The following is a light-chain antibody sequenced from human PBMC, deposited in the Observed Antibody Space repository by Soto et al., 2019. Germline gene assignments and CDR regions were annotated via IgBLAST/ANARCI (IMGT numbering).Light chain of an antibody. J-gene: IGKJ2*03. CDR2: AAS. CDR3: HQSLSSPYS. Sequence: IQMTHSLSSLSASVLDRVTITFRASQDIANFLHWYQHKPGKAPRLLIYAASNLQRGVPSRFSGRGSGTDFTLTINSLEPEDFASYYCHQSLSSPYSCGPGTKGDIK. V-gene: IGKV1-39*01. CDR1: QDIANF.